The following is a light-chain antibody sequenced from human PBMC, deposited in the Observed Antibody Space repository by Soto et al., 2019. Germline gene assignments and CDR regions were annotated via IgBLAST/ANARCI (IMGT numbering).Light chain of an antibody. J-gene: IGKJ1*01. V-gene: IGKV1-5*03. CDR3: QQYNSYSRWT. CDR2: KAS. Sequence: DIQMTQSPSTLSASVGDRVTITCRASQSISSWLAWYQQKPGKAPKLLIYKASSLESGVPSRFSGSGSGTEFTVNISSLQPDDFATYYCQQYNSYSRWTFGQGTKVEIK. CDR1: QSISSW.